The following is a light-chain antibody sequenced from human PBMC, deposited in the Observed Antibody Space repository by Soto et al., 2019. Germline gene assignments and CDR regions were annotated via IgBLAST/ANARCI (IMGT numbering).Light chain of an antibody. J-gene: IGKJ1*01. Sequence: DIQMTQSPSTLSASVGDRVTITCRASQSISSWLAWYQQKPGKAPKLLIYDASSLESGVPSRFSGSGSGTEFTLTIGSLEPDDFAIYYCQQYNTFWTFGQGTKVDI. CDR2: DAS. CDR3: QQYNTFWT. CDR1: QSISSW. V-gene: IGKV1-5*01.